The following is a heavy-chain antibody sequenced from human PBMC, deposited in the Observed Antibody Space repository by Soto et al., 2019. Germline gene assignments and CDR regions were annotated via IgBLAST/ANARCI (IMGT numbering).Heavy chain of an antibody. CDR3: AREYYSGMDV. CDR1: GFTFSDYY. CDR2: ITGSSDDT. Sequence: QVQLVESGGGLVRPGGSLRLSCAASGFTFSDYYMTWIRQAPGKGLEWVAYITGSSDDTNYADSVTGRFTISRDNVKNSLYLQMNSLRAEDTAVYYCAREYYSGMDVWGQGTTVTVSS. V-gene: IGHV3-11*05. J-gene: IGHJ6*02.